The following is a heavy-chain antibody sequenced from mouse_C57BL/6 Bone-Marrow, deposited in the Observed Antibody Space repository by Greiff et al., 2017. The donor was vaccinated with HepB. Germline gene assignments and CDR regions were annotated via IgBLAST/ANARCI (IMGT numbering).Heavy chain of an antibody. CDR1: GFTFSDYY. V-gene: IGHV5-12*01. Sequence: EVNVVESGGGLVQPGGSLKLSCAASGFTFSDYYMYWVRQTPEKRLEWVAYISNGGGSTYYPDTVKGRVTFSRDKAKNTLYLQMSRLKSEETAMYDYASGSYRGYYAMDYWGQGTSVTVSS. CDR3: ASGSYRGYYAMDY. CDR2: ISNGGGST. J-gene: IGHJ4*01. D-gene: IGHD1-1*02.